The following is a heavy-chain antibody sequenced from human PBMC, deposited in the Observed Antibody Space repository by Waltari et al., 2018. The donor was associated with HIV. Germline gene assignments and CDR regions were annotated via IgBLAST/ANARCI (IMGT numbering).Heavy chain of an antibody. D-gene: IGHD2-2*01. CDR1: GFRFGSPW. Sequence: EVQLVESGGGLVQPGGSLRLSCAASGFRFGSPWLHWVRQAPGKGLVWVSRIKSDGSYTNYAESVRGRFTISRDSAENTLYLQMDSLRDEDTAVYYCATGVYNGYVGMDVWGQGTAVIVSS. V-gene: IGHV3-74*01. CDR2: IKSDGSYT. CDR3: ATGVYNGYVGMDV. J-gene: IGHJ6*02.